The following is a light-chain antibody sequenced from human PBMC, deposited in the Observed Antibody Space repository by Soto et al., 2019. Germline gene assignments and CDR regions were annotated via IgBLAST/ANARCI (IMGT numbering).Light chain of an antibody. CDR3: GAYSSSSTLYV. V-gene: IGLV2-14*03. CDR2: DVS. J-gene: IGLJ1*01. Sequence: QSALTQPASVSGSPGQSITISCTGASSDVGGSNYVSWYQQHPGKAPKLMIYDVSNRPSGVSHLCSGSKSGNTASLTISGIQAEDEADYYCGAYSSSSTLYVFGTGTKLTVL. CDR1: SSDVGGSNY.